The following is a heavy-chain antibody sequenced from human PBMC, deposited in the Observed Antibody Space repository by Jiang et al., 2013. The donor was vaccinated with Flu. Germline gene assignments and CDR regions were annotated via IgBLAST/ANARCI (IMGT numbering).Heavy chain of an antibody. J-gene: IGHJ4*02. V-gene: IGHV1-2*04. CDR1: GYNFTDFY. Sequence: QSGSELKTPGASVKVSCKTSGYNFTDFYIHWVRQAPGQGLEWMGWSNPARDGAAYAQKFQGSVTMTRDTSINTAYMELTRLTSDDTAVYYCARNSKRIVGKGGLDYWGQGTLVTVSS. D-gene: IGHD2-21*01. CDR2: SNPARDGA. CDR3: ARNSKRIVGKGGLDY.